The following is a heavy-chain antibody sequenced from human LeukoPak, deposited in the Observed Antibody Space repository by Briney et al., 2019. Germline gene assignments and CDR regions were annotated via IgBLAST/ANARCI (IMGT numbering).Heavy chain of an antibody. CDR1: GFTFSSYW. V-gene: IGHV3-7*01. Sequence: GGSLRLSCAASGFTFSSYWMSWVRQAPGKGLEWVPKIKQDGSEKYYVDSGKGRFTISRDNAKNSLYLQMNSLRAEDTAVYYCARGTGYCVFDYWGQGTLVTVSS. J-gene: IGHJ4*02. CDR2: IKQDGSEK. CDR3: ARGTGYCVFDY. D-gene: IGHD2-8*02.